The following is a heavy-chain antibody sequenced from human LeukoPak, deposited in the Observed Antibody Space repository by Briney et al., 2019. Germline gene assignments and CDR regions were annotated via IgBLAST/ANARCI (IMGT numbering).Heavy chain of an antibody. J-gene: IGHJ4*02. D-gene: IGHD4-17*01. V-gene: IGHV1-18*01. Sequence: ASVKVSCKASGGTFSSYAISWVRQAPGQGLEWMGWISAYNGYTNYAQKLQGRVTMTTDTSTSTAYMELRGLRSDDTAAYYCARHHYGDYVDYWGQGTLVTVSS. CDR3: ARHHYGDYVDY. CDR1: GGTFSSYA. CDR2: ISAYNGYT.